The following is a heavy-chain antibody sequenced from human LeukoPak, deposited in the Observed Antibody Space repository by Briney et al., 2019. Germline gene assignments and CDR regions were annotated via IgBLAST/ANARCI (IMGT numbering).Heavy chain of an antibody. CDR1: GFTFSNYV. V-gene: IGHV3-23*01. J-gene: IGHJ5*02. CDR3: VKVGGSGGWYWSP. Sequence: PGGSMRLSCTGSGFTFSNYVMSWDRQAQGKRLEWDSGISDSGDDTDYADSVKGRFTISRDNSKNTLFLQMNILRVEGTAVYYCVKVGGSGGWYWSPWGQGTPVSVSS. D-gene: IGHD6-19*01. CDR2: ISDSGDDT.